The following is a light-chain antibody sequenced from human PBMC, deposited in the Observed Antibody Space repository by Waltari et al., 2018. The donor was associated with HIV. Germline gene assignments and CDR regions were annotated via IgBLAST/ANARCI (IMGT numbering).Light chain of an antibody. Sequence: QSALTQPASVSGSPGQSITIYCTGTSSDVGGSNYASWYQQHPGNAPKLMIYDVSNRPSGVSNRFSGSKSGNTASLTISGLQAEDEADYYCSSYTSSSTLVFGGGTKLTVL. CDR1: SSDVGGSNY. V-gene: IGLV2-14*01. J-gene: IGLJ3*02. CDR2: DVS. CDR3: SSYTSSSTLV.